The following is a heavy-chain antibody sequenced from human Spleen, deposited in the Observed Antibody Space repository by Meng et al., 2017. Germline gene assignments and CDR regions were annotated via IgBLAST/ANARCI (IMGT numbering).Heavy chain of an antibody. J-gene: IGHJ4*02. CDR3: ARGGAAAGKEFDY. D-gene: IGHD6-13*01. Sequence: GSLRLSCTVSGGSISSYYWSWIRQPPGKGLEWIGYIYYSGSTNYNPSLKSRVTISVDTSKNQFSLKLSSVTAADTAVYYCARGGAAAGKEFDYWGQGTLVTVSS. CDR1: GGSISSYY. V-gene: IGHV4-59*12. CDR2: IYYSGST.